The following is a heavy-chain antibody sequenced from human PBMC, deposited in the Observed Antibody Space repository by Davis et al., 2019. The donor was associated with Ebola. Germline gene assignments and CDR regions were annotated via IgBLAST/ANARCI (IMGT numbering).Heavy chain of an antibody. V-gene: IGHV4-59*01. CDR2: IYYSGST. CDR3: ARDVLGLYGMDL. J-gene: IGHJ6*02. CDR1: GGSISSYY. D-gene: IGHD6-19*01. Sequence: SETLFLTCTVSGGSISSYYWSWVRQPPGKGLEWIGYIYYSGSTNYNPSLKSRVTISVDTSKNQFSLKLSSVTAADTAVYYCARDVLGLYGMDLWGQGTTATVSS.